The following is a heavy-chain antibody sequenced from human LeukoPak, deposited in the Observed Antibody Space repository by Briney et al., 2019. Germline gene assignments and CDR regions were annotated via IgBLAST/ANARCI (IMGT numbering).Heavy chain of an antibody. CDR1: GFTFSSYS. CDR2: ISSSSSYI. D-gene: IGHD3-16*02. V-gene: IGHV3-21*01. J-gene: IGHJ4*02. Sequence: GGSLRLSCAASGFTFSSYSMNWVRQAPGKGLEWVSSISSSSSYIYYADSVKGRFTTSRDNAKNSLYLQMNSLRAEDTAVYYCARDLITFGGVIVSFDYWGQGTLVTVSS. CDR3: ARDLITFGGVIVSFDY.